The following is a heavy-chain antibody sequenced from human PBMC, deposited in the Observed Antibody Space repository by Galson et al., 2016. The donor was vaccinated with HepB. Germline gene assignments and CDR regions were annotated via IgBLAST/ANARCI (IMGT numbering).Heavy chain of an antibody. CDR3: ARAGVASGYYYGIDF. CDR1: GSSFRGYF. J-gene: IGHJ6*02. CDR2: VDHRGST. D-gene: IGHD5-12*01. V-gene: IGHV4-34*01. Sequence: SETLSLTCAVSGSSFRGYFWTWIRQPPGKGLEWIGEVDHRGSTNYNESLLGRVSISVDTSKNQFSLTLTSVTAADTAMYYCARAGVASGYYYGIDFWGQGTRVAVSS.